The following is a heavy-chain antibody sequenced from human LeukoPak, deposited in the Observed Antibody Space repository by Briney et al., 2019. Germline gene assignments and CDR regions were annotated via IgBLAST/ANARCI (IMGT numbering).Heavy chain of an antibody. V-gene: IGHV4-34*01. J-gene: IGHJ5*02. CDR3: ARGPYYSNYAWFDP. D-gene: IGHD4-4*01. Sequence: SETLSLTCAVYGGSFSGYYWSWIRQPPGKGLEWIGEINHSGSTNYNPSLKSRVTISVDTSKNQFSLELSSVTAADTAVYYCARGPYYSNYAWFDPWGQGTLVTVSS. CDR1: GGSFSGYY. CDR2: INHSGST.